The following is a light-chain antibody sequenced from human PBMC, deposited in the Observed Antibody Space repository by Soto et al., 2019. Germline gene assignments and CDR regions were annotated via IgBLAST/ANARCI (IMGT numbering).Light chain of an antibody. J-gene: IGKJ1*01. CDR1: ESVSIN. CDR2: GAS. Sequence: EIVMTQSPAALSVSPGERATLSCRASESVSINLAWYQQKPGQAPRLLIYGASTRATGIPATFSGSGSGTEFTLTISSLQSEDFAVYYCQQYNKWPCTFGQGTKVEIK. V-gene: IGKV3-15*01. CDR3: QQYNKWPCT.